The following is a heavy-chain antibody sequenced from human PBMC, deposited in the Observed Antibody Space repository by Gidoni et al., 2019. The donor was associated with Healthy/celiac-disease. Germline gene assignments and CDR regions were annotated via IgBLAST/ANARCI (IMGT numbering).Heavy chain of an antibody. CDR2: IYHSGST. CDR1: GYSLSSGYY. V-gene: IGHV4-38-2*02. CDR3: ARVYYDFWSGYYTESGNFNY. D-gene: IGHD3-3*01. J-gene: IGHJ4*02. Sequence: QVQLQESGPGLVKPSETLSLTCTVSGYSLSSGYYLGWIRQPPGKVLEGIGSIYHSGSTYYNPSLKSRVTISVDTSKNQFSLKLSSVTAADTAVYYCARVYYDFWSGYYTESGNFNYWGQGTLVTVSS.